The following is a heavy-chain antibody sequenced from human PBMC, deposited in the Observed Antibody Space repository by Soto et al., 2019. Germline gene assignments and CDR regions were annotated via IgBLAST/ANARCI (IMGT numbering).Heavy chain of an antibody. D-gene: IGHD2-8*01. CDR1: GGTFSSYA. J-gene: IGHJ3*02. CDR2: IIPIFGTA. CDR3: ASDKNCTNGVCYRGAFDI. V-gene: IGHV1-69*01. Sequence: QVQLVQSGAEVKKPGSSVKVSCKASGGTFSSYAISWVRQAPGQGLEWMGGIIPIFGTANYAQKFQGRVTITADESTSTAYMELSSLRSEDTAVYYCASDKNCTNGVCYRGAFDIWGQGTMVTVSS.